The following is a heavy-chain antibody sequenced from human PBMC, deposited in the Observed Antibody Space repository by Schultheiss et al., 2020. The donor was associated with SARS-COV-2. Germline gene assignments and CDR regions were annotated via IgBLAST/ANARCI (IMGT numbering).Heavy chain of an antibody. D-gene: IGHD5-18*01. Sequence: GESLKISCAASGFTFSSYSMNWVRQAPGKGLEWVSYISSSSSTIYYADSVKGRFTISRDNAKNSLYLQMNSLRAEDTAMYYCARVEVVPAAMWIHDAFDIWGQGTMVTVSS. CDR2: ISSSSSTI. J-gene: IGHJ3*02. CDR3: ARVEVVPAAMWIHDAFDI. V-gene: IGHV3-48*01. CDR1: GFTFSSYS.